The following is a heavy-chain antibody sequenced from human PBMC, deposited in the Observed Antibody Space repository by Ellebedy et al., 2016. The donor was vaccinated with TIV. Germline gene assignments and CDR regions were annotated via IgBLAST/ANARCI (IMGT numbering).Heavy chain of an antibody. J-gene: IGHJ6*02. CDR2: INPNSGGT. CDR1: AHTFTGYY. V-gene: IGHV1-2*02. CDR3: AGTTVTYYGMDV. Sequence: AASVKVSCKASAHTFTGYYMHCVRHAPGQGLEWMGWINPNSGGTNYAQKFQGRVTMTRDTSISTAYMELSRLRSDDTAVYYCAGTTVTYYGMDVWGQGTTVTVSS. D-gene: IGHD4-17*01.